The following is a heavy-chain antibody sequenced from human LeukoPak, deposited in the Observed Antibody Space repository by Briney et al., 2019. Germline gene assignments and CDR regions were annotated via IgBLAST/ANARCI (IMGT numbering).Heavy chain of an antibody. D-gene: IGHD2-21*01. V-gene: IGHV3-33*01. J-gene: IGHJ5*02. Sequence: PGGSLRLSCAASGFTFSSYGMHWVRQAPGKGLEWVAVIWYDGSNKYYADSVKGRFTISRDSSKNTLYLQMNSLRAEDTAVYYCARDFRAYCGGDCPNWFDPWGQGTLVTVSS. CDR2: IWYDGSNK. CDR3: ARDFRAYCGGDCPNWFDP. CDR1: GFTFSSYG.